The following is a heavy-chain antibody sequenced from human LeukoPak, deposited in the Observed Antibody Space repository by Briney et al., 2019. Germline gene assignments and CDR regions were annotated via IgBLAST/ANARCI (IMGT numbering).Heavy chain of an antibody. V-gene: IGHV4-4*07. CDR3: ARGGRLSVVPAAKIYYYYYYYMDV. CDR1: GGSISSYY. J-gene: IGHJ6*03. CDR2: IYTSGST. Sequence: SETLSLTCTVSGGSISSYYWSWIRQPAGKGLEWIGRIYTSGSTNYNPSLKSRVTMSVDTSKNQFSLKLSSVTAAETAVYYCARGGRLSVVPAAKIYYYYYYYMDVWGKGTTVTVSS. D-gene: IGHD2-2*01.